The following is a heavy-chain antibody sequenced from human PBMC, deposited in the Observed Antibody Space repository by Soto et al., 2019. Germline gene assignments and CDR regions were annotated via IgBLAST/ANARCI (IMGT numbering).Heavy chain of an antibody. D-gene: IGHD1-26*01. CDR2: IYPGDSDI. Sequence: GESLKISCKGSGYSFISYWIGWVRQMPGKGLEWMGIIYPGDSDIRYSPSFQGQVTISADKSINTAYLQWSSLKAADTAMYYCARSRWRGNFDAYDVWAQGTMVTVSS. CDR1: GYSFISYW. CDR3: ARSRWRGNFDAYDV. V-gene: IGHV5-51*01. J-gene: IGHJ3*01.